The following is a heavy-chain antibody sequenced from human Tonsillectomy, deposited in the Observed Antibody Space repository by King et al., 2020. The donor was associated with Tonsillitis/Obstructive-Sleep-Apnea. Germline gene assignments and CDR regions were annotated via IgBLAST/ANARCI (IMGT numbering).Heavy chain of an antibody. CDR2: INPNSGGT. CDR3: ARGRPDYGDYTTGAFDI. D-gene: IGHD4-17*01. J-gene: IGHJ3*02. V-gene: IGHV1-2*06. CDR1: AYTFTDYY. Sequence: VQLVQSGAEVKKPGASVKVSCKASAYTFTDYYLHWVRQAPGQGLEWMGRINPNSGGTNYAQKFQGRVTMTRDTSISTAYMELSSLRSDDTAVYYCARGRPDYGDYTTGAFDIWGQGTMVTVSS.